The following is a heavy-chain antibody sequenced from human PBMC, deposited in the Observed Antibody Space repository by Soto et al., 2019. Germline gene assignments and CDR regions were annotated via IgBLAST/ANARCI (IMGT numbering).Heavy chain of an antibody. V-gene: IGHV3-30*18. J-gene: IGHJ4*02. CDR1: GFTFSSYG. Sequence: GGSLRLSCTASGFTFSSYGMNWVRQAPGKGLEWVAVISYDGGAQYYADSVKGRFTISRDNSKNTLYLQVNSLIAEDTAVYYCEKVGRGYSAYDNFDYWGQGTLVTVSS. CDR2: ISYDGGAQ. D-gene: IGHD5-12*01. CDR3: EKVGRGYSAYDNFDY.